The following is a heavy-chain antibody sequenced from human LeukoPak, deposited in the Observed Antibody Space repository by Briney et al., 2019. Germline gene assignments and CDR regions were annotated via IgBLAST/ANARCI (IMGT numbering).Heavy chain of an antibody. CDR3: ARPRYCSGGSCYLYYYYMDV. Sequence: SETLSLTCAVYGGSFSGYYWSWIRQPPGKGLEWIGEINHSGSTNYNPSLKSRVTISVDTSKNQFSLKLSSVTAADTAVYYCARPRYCSGGSCYLYYYYMDVWGKGTTVTVSS. CDR1: GGSFSGYY. V-gene: IGHV4-34*01. J-gene: IGHJ6*03. D-gene: IGHD2-15*01. CDR2: INHSGST.